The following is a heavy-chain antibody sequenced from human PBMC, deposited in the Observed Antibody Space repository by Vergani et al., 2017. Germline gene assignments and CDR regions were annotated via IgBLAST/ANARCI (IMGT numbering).Heavy chain of an antibody. Sequence: QLQLQESGPGLVKPSQTLSLTCTVSGGSISSGGYSWSWIRQHPGKGLEWIGYIYYSGSTYYNPSLKSRVTISVDTSKNQFSLKLSSVTAADTAVYYCARGYSSSWRSFDYWGQGTLVTVSS. J-gene: IGHJ4*02. V-gene: IGHV4-30-4*08. CDR1: GGSISSGGYS. D-gene: IGHD6-13*01. CDR2: IYYSGST. CDR3: ARGYSSSWRSFDY.